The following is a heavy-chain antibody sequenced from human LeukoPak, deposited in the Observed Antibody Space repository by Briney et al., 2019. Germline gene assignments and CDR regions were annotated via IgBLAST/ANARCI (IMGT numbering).Heavy chain of an antibody. CDR2: INHSGST. CDR3: ARRSTSGSYYRGPFDY. J-gene: IGHJ4*02. D-gene: IGHD3-10*01. Sequence: SGTLSLTCAVYGGSFSGYYWSWIRQPPGKGLEWIGEINHSGSTNYNPSLKSRVTISVDTSKNQFSLKLSSVTAADTAVYYCARRSTSGSYYRGPFDYWGQGTLVTVSS. V-gene: IGHV4-34*01. CDR1: GGSFSGYY.